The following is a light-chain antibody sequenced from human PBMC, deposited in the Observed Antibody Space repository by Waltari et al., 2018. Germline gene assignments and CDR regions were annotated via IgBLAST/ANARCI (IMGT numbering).Light chain of an antibody. J-gene: IGKJ1*01. V-gene: IGKV1-39*01. Sequence: DIQMTQSPSSLSASVGDRVTATCRASQSIGNYLNWYQQKPGKAPKLLIYDASSLQSEVPSRFSGSGSGTDFTLTISSLQPEDFGTYYCQQSYLTPRTFDQGTKVEIK. CDR2: DAS. CDR3: QQSYLTPRT. CDR1: QSIGNY.